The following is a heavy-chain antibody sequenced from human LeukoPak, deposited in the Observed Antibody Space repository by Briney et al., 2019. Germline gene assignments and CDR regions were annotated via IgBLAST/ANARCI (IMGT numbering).Heavy chain of an antibody. J-gene: IGHJ2*01. V-gene: IGHV5-51*01. CDR2: IYPDDSDT. Sequence: GESLKISCKASGYSFTTYWIGWVRQMPGKGLECMGIIYPDDSDTTYSPSFQGQVTISADKSFSTAYLQWSSLKASDTAIYYCARLGGDTYYFGSGSYPNWYFDPWGRGTLVTVSS. CDR1: GYSFTTYW. CDR3: ARLGGDTYYFGSGSYPNWYFDP. D-gene: IGHD3-10*01.